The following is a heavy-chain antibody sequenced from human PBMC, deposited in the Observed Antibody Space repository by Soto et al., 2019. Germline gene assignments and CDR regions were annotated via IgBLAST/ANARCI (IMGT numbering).Heavy chain of an antibody. V-gene: IGHV2-5*02. CDR2: IYWDDDK. Sequence: QITLKESGPTLVKPTQTLTLTCTFSGFSLSTTRVAVGWIRQPPGKALEWLALIYWDDDKRYSPFLKSRLTITTDTPKNQVVLTMTNMDPVDTATYYCAHSVVAGLGYYFDYWGQGTLVTVSS. CDR3: AHSVVAGLGYYFDY. D-gene: IGHD6-19*01. J-gene: IGHJ4*02. CDR1: GFSLSTTRVA.